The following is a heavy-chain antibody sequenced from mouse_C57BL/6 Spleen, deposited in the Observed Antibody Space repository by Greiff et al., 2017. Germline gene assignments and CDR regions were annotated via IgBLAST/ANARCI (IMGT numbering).Heavy chain of an antibody. CDR3: ARDGSRSFDY. CDR2: IHPNSGST. Sequence: QVQLQQPGAELVKPGASVKLSCKASGYTFTSYWMHWVKQRPGQGLEWIGMIHPNSGSTNYNEKFKSKATLTVDKSSRTAYMQLSSLTSEDSAVYYCARDGSRSFDYWGQGTTLTVSS. D-gene: IGHD1-1*01. CDR1: GYTFTSYW. V-gene: IGHV1-64*01. J-gene: IGHJ2*01.